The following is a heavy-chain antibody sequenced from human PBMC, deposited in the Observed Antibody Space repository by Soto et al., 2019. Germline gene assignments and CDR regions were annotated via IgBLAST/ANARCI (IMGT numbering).Heavy chain of an antibody. CDR3: AYAPPSSSSRLGF. V-gene: IGHV2-5*02. CDR1: GFSLSSGGVGG. CDR2: IYWDDDE. D-gene: IGHD6-6*01. Sequence: QITLKESGPPLVKPTQTLTLTCSFSGFSLSSGGVGGVAWIRQPPGKALEWLGIIYWDDDERYSPSLETRLTITKDTSKNQVVLRLTNVDPLDTATYYCAYAPPSSSSRLGFWGQGTLVPVSS. J-gene: IGHJ4*02.